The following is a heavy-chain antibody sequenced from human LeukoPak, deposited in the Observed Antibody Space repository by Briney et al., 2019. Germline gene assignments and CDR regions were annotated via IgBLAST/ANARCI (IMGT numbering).Heavy chain of an antibody. V-gene: IGHV1-46*01. CDR2: INPSGGST. CDR1: GYTFTSYY. Sequence: ASVKVSCKASGYTFTSYYMHWVRQAPGQGLEWTGIINPSGGSTSYAQKFQGRVTMTRDTSTSTVYMELSSLRSEDTAVYYCARVRLFGVVIMDFDYWGQGTLVTVSS. CDR3: ARVRLFGVVIMDFDY. D-gene: IGHD3-3*01. J-gene: IGHJ4*02.